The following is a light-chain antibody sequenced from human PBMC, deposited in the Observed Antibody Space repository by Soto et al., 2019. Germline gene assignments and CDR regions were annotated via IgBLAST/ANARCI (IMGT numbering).Light chain of an antibody. V-gene: IGKV1-27*01. Sequence: DIQMTQSPSSLSASVGGRVTITCRASQGISTYLAWYQQKPGKVPKLLIYAASTLQSGVPSRFSGSGSGTEFTLTISSLQPEDVATDYCQKYNSAPLTFGGGTKVEI. CDR1: QGISTY. CDR2: AAS. CDR3: QKYNSAPLT. J-gene: IGKJ4*01.